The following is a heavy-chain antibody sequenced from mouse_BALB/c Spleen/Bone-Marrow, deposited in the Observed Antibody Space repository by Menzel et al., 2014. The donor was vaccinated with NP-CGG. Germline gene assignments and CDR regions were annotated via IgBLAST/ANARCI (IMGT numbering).Heavy chain of an antibody. J-gene: IGHJ4*01. V-gene: IGHV14-3*02. CDR3: AREDYGNSYAMDY. Sequence: DVKLQESGAELVKPGAPVKLSCTASGFNIKDTYMHWVKQRPEQGLDWIGRIDPANGNTKYDPKFQGKATITADTSSNAAYLQLSSLTSEDTAVYYCAREDYGNSYAMDYWGQGTSVTVSS. CDR2: IDPANGNT. D-gene: IGHD2-1*01. CDR1: GFNIKDTY.